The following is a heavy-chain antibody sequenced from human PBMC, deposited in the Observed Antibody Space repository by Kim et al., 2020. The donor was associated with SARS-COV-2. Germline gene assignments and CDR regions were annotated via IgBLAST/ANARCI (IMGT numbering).Heavy chain of an antibody. J-gene: IGHJ6*02. CDR2: IIPILGTE. D-gene: IGHD2-15*01. CDR3: AGYQPGGPHPYFYYFDIDV. V-gene: IGHV1-69*13. Sequence: SVKVSCKASGGTFSHYAISWVRQAAGQGLEWMGGIIPILGTENYAQKFQGRVTIDADESTTTAYMDLNSLRSDDTAVYYCAGYQPGGPHPYFYYFDIDVWGQGTTVTVS. CDR1: GGTFSHYA.